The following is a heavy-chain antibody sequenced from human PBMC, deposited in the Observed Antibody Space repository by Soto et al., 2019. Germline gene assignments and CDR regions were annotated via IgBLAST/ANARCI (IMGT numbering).Heavy chain of an antibody. CDR2: ISARGGST. CDR3: ARDPPNDKTQLDYGMYV. D-gene: IGHD2-2*01. CDR1: GFTFSSYT. V-gene: IGHV3-23*01. J-gene: IGHJ6*02. Sequence: GSLRLSCAASGFTFSSYTMNWVRQAPGKGLEWVSLISARGGSTYYADSVKGRFTISRDNSKNTLYLQMNSLRAEDTGVYYCARDPPNDKTQLDYGMYVWGQGTAVTVSS.